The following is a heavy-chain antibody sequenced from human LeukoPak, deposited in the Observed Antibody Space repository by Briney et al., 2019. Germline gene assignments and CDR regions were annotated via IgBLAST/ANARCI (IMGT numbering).Heavy chain of an antibody. Sequence: ASVKVSCKASGYTFTSYDINWVRQATGQGLEWMGWMNPNSGNTGYAQKFQGRVTTTRNTSISTAYMELSSLRSEDTAVYYCARGGFVSYYYDSSGYYFRGNWFDPWGQGTLVTVSS. CDR3: ARGGFVSYYYDSSGYYFRGNWFDP. J-gene: IGHJ5*02. D-gene: IGHD3-22*01. CDR2: MNPNSGNT. CDR1: GYTFTSYD. V-gene: IGHV1-8*01.